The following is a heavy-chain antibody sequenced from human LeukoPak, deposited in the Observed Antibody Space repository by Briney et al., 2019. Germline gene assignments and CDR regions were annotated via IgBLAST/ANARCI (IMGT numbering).Heavy chain of an antibody. CDR3: ARDNRNGYFDY. J-gene: IGHJ4*02. D-gene: IGHD1-1*01. V-gene: IGHV3-21*01. CDR2: ISSSSSYI. CDR1: GFTFSKNA. Sequence: GGSLRLSCAASGFTFSKNAMTWVRQAPGKGLEWVSSISSSSSYIYYADSVKGRFTISRDNAKNSLYLQMNSLRAEDTAVYYCARDNRNGYFDYWGQGTLVTVSS.